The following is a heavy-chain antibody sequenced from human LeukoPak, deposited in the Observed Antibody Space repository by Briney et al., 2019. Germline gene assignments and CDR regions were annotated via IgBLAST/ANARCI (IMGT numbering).Heavy chain of an antibody. J-gene: IGHJ6*02. CDR2: INTDGSST. CDR3: ARDSYDSNYYYGMDV. CDR1: GFTFSRHW. V-gene: IGHV3-74*01. D-gene: IGHD5-12*01. Sequence: PGGSLRLSCAASGFTFSRHWMHWVRQAPGKGLVWVSRINTDGSSTSYADSVKGRFTISRDNAKKTLYLQMNSLRAEDTAVYHCARDSYDSNYYYGMDVWGQGTTVTVSS.